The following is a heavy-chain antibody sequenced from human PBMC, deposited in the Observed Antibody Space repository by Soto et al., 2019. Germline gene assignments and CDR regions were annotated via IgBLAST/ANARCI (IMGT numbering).Heavy chain of an antibody. Sequence: EVQLLESGGGLVQPGGSLRLSCAASGFTFSSYDMSWVRQAPGKGLEWVSAITGSGGRTYYADSVKGRFTISRDNSKKTLYLQMDSLRAEDTAVYYCAKERVYSYGGDWGQGTLVTVSS. V-gene: IGHV3-23*01. CDR2: ITGSGGRT. D-gene: IGHD5-18*01. CDR1: GFTFSSYD. J-gene: IGHJ1*01. CDR3: AKERVYSYGGD.